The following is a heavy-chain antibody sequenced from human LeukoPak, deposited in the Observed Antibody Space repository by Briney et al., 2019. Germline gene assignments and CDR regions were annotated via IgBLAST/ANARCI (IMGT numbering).Heavy chain of an antibody. V-gene: IGHV3-30*18. D-gene: IGHD7-27*01. J-gene: IGHJ4*02. Sequence: QPGGSLRLSCAASGFTFSGYGMHWVRQAPGKGLEWVAVISYDGSNKYYADSVKGRFTISRDNSKNTLYLQLNSLRAEDTAVYYCAKDSQLGIFYYWGQGTLVTVSS. CDR2: ISYDGSNK. CDR3: AKDSQLGIFYY. CDR1: GFTFSGYG.